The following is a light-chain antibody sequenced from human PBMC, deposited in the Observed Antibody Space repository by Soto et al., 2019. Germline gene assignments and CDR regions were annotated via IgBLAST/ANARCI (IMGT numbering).Light chain of an antibody. CDR1: QSVSSK. Sequence: EIAMTQSPATLSVSPGERATLSCRASQSVSSKLAWYQQKPGQAPRLLIYDASTRATGIPARFSGSGSGTEFTLTISSLQSEDFAVYYCQQYNNWPPWTFGQGTRLEIK. CDR3: QQYNNWPPWT. V-gene: IGKV3-15*01. CDR2: DAS. J-gene: IGKJ5*01.